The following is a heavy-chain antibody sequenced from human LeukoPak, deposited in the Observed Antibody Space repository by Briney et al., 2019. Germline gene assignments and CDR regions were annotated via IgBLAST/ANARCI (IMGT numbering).Heavy chain of an antibody. CDR2: ISSRSDTI. D-gene: IGHD6-13*01. Sequence: GGSLRLSCTAPEFTFSSYSLNWVRQAPGKGLEWVSYISSRSDTIYYSDSVRGRFTISRDNAKNLVYLQMNSLRDEDTAVYYCTKDRSRQQMWGSVKKWFDPWGQGTLVTVSS. V-gene: IGHV3-48*02. J-gene: IGHJ5*02. CDR1: EFTFSSYS. CDR3: TKDRSRQQMWGSVKKWFDP.